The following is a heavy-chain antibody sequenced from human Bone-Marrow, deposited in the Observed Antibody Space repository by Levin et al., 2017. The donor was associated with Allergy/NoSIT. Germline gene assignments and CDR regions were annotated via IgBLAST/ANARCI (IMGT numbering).Heavy chain of an antibody. Sequence: GASVKVSCAASGFTVSSNHMSWVRQAPGKGLEWVSLIYSGGRGYYADSVRGRFTISRDNSKNTLYLQLNSLRADDTAVYYCAIYGSGNDYSAFDIWGQGTMVTVSS. CDR1: GFTVSSNH. V-gene: IGHV3-53*01. J-gene: IGHJ3*02. D-gene: IGHD3-10*01. CDR2: IYSGGRG. CDR3: AIYGSGNDYSAFDI.